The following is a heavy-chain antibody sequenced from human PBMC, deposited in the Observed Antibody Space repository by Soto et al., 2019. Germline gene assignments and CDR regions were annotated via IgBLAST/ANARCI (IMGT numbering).Heavy chain of an antibody. CDR2: ISYDGSNK. D-gene: IGHD2-8*01. CDR3: ARDLRPVIMVYAIDY. Sequence: QVHLVESGGGVVQPGRSLRLSCAASGFTFSSYGMHWVRQAPGKGLEWVAVISYDGSNKYYADSVKGRFTISRDNSKNTLYLQMNSLRAEDTAVYYCARDLRPVIMVYAIDYWGQGTQVTVSS. CDR1: GFTFSSYG. V-gene: IGHV3-30*03. J-gene: IGHJ4*02.